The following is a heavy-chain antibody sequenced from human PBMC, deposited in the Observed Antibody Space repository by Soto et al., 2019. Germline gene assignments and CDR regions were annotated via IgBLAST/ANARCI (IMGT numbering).Heavy chain of an antibody. CDR3: ASATTVTTNPPDY. D-gene: IGHD4-17*01. CDR2: IIPIFGTA. CDR1: GGTFSSYA. J-gene: IGHJ4*02. V-gene: IGHV1-69*12. Sequence: QVQLVQSGAEVKKPGSAMNVSRKASGGTFSSYAISWVRQAPGQGLEWMGGIIPIFGTANYAQKFQGRVTITADESTSTAYMELSSLRSEDTAVYYCASATTVTTNPPDYWGQGTLVTVSS.